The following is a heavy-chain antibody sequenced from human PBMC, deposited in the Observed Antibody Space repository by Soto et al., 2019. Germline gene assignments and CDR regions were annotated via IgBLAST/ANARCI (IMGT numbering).Heavy chain of an antibody. Sequence: EVQLLESGGGLVQPGGSLRLSCAASGFTFSTYAMTWVRQAPGKGLEWVSSISGRGTYTYYADSVKGRFTISRDNSKNTLYLQMNSLGAEDTAVYYCAKDLQGAVADYFDYWGQGTLVSVSS. CDR2: ISGRGTYT. CDR3: AKDLQGAVADYFDY. J-gene: IGHJ4*02. D-gene: IGHD6-19*01. CDR1: GFTFSTYA. V-gene: IGHV3-23*01.